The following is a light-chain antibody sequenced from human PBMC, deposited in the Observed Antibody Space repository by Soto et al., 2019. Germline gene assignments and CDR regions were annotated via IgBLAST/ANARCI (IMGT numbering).Light chain of an antibody. J-gene: IGKJ5*01. CDR1: QSVSRN. CDR2: DAS. V-gene: IGKV3-15*01. CDR3: QQYNNWPIT. Sequence: ILITQSPSSLSLSPRERATLSCRASQSVSRNLAWYQQKPGQAPRLLIYDASTRATGIPARFSGSGSGTEFTLTISSLQSEDFAVYYCQQYNNWPITFGQGTRLETK.